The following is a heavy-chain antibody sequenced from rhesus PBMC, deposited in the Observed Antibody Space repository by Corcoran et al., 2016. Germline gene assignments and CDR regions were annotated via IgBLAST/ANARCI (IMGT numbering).Heavy chain of an antibody. CDR2: IYGSGGGT. CDR3: VRDLSGSYPYFDY. CDR1: GGSISDDYY. Sequence: QVQLQESGPGLVKPSETLSLTCAVSGGSISDDYYWSWIRQPPGKGLEWIGYIYGSGGGTNSNPPLKNRVTISLDTSKNQFSLKLCSVTAADTAVYYCVRDLSGSYPYFDYWGQGVLVTVSS. V-gene: IGHV4-106*01. D-gene: IGHD1-44*02. J-gene: IGHJ4*01.